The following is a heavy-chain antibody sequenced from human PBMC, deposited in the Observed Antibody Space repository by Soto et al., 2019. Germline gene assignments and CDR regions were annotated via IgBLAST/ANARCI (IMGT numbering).Heavy chain of an antibody. Sequence: VKVSCKASGGTFSSYAISWVRQAPGQGLEWMGGIIPIFGTANYAQKFQGRVTITADESTSTAYMELSSLRSEDTAVYYCARGAPTMVRGVIMDFDYWGQGTLVTVSS. J-gene: IGHJ4*02. V-gene: IGHV1-69*01. CDR1: GGTFSSYA. D-gene: IGHD3-10*01. CDR2: IIPIFGTA. CDR3: ARGAPTMVRGVIMDFDY.